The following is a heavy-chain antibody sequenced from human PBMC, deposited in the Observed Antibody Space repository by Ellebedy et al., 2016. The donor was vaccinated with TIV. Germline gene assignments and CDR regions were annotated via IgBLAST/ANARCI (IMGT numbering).Heavy chain of an antibody. V-gene: IGHV1-18*01. CDR2: ISAYNGLS. CDR3: ARVAQNYDILTGYYYYGMDV. D-gene: IGHD3-9*01. CDR1: GYTFTSYG. Sequence: ASVKVSXXASGYTFTSYGISWVRQAPGQGIEWMGWISAYNGLSNYAQKLQGRVTMTTDTSTSTAYMELRSLRSDDTAVYYCARVAQNYDILTGYYYYGMDVWGQGTTVTVSS. J-gene: IGHJ6*02.